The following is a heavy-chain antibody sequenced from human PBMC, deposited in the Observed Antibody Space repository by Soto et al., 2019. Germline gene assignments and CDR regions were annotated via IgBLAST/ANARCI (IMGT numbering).Heavy chain of an antibody. J-gene: IGHJ4*02. CDR3: AKQGIEWELPEIDY. CDR2: ISGSGGST. CDR1: GFTFSSYA. D-gene: IGHD1-26*01. Sequence: GGSLRLSCAASGFTFSSYAMSWVRQAPGKGLEWVSAISGSGGSTYYADSVKGRFTISRDNSKNTLYLQMNSLRAEDTAVYYCAKQGIEWELPEIDYWGQGTLVTVSS. V-gene: IGHV3-23*01.